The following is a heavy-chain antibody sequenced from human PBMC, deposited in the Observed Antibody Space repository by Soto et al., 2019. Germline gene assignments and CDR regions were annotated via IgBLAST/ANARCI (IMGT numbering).Heavy chain of an antibody. CDR1: GGSISSGDYY. CDR3: ASDPKYYYDSSGYPTDTAFDY. J-gene: IGHJ4*02. D-gene: IGHD3-22*01. Sequence: SETLSLTCTVSGGSISSGDYYWSWIRQPPGKGLEWIGYIYYSGSTYYNPSLKSRVTISVDTSKNQFSLKLSSVTAADTAVYYCASDPKYYYDSSGYPTDTAFDYWGQGTLVTVSS. V-gene: IGHV4-30-4*01. CDR2: IYYSGST.